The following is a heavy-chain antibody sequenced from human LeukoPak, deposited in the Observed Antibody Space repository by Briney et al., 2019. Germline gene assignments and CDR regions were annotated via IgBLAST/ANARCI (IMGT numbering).Heavy chain of an antibody. Sequence: PGGSLRLSCAASGFTFTSYSMNWVRQAPGKGLEWVSSISSSSSYIYYADSVKGRFTISRDNAKNSLYLQMNSLRAEDTAVYYCARREEMGAFDIWGQGTMVTVSS. CDR3: ARREEMGAFDI. D-gene: IGHD5-24*01. V-gene: IGHV3-21*01. J-gene: IGHJ3*02. CDR1: GFTFTSYS. CDR2: ISSSSSYI.